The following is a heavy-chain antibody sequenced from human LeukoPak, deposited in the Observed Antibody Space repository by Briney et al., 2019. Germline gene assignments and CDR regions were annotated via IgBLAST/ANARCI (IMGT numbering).Heavy chain of an antibody. CDR2: ILNSGTTT. Sequence: GGSLRLSCAASGFTFSSYEMNWVRQAPGKGLEWVSYILNSGTTTYYADSVKGRFTISRDNAKNALYLQMNSLRLEDTAVYYCARSREGSGAFDIWGQGTMVTVSS. V-gene: IGHV3-48*03. CDR3: ARSREGSGAFDI. CDR1: GFTFSSYE. J-gene: IGHJ3*02. D-gene: IGHD3-10*01.